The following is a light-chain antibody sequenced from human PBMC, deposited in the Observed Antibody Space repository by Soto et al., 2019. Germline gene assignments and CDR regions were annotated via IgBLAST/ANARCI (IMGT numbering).Light chain of an antibody. J-gene: IGKJ1*01. CDR3: QRYDSLRT. V-gene: IGKV3D-15*01. CDR1: QSVSSN. Sequence: DIVMSQSPATLSVSPGERATLSCRASQSVSSNLAWYQQKPGQAPRLLIYGASNRATGIPDRFSGSGSGTDFTLTITRLEPEDFAMYYCQRYDSLRTFGQGTKVDIK. CDR2: GAS.